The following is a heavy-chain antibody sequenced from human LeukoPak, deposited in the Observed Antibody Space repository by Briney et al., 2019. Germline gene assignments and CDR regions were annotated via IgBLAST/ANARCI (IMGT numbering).Heavy chain of an antibody. CDR1: VFTFNKYW. D-gene: IGHD6-19*01. CDR2: INTDGTVT. V-gene: IGHV3-74*01. Sequence: PGGPLRLSCTASVFTFNKYWVLWVRESPGKGLESVSRINTDGTVTTYAHSVKARFTVSRDTVDHKMFMQMDSVRDEDTAVYYCAKKQWLAPAQDSWGQGTPVTVSS. J-gene: IGHJ4*02. CDR3: AKKQWLAPAQDS.